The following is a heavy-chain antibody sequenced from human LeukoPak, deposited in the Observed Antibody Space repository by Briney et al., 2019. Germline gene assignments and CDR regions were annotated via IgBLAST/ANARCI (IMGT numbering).Heavy chain of an antibody. V-gene: IGHV3-21*01. Sequence: GGSLRLSCAASGFTFSSYSMNWVRQAPGKGLEWVASINSSSSYIYYADSVKGRFSISRDNAKNSLYLQMNSLRAEDTAVYYCARALDDYGDYSQDYYYGMDVWGQGTTVTVSS. CDR1: GFTFSSYS. CDR3: ARALDDYGDYSQDYYYGMDV. J-gene: IGHJ6*02. D-gene: IGHD4-17*01. CDR2: INSSSSYI.